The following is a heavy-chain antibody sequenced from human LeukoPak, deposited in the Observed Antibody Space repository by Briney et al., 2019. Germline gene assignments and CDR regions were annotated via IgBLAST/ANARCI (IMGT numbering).Heavy chain of an antibody. CDR2: IYYSGST. J-gene: IGHJ3*02. V-gene: IGHV4-61*01. CDR3: ARDNRYDSSGYDAFDI. CDR1: GGSVSSGSYY. D-gene: IGHD3-22*01. Sequence: SETLSLTCTVSGGSVSSGSYYWSWIRQPPGKGLEWIGYIYYSGSTNYNPSLKSRVTISVDTSKNQFSLKLSSVTAADTAVYYCARDNRYDSSGYDAFDIWGQGTMVTVSS.